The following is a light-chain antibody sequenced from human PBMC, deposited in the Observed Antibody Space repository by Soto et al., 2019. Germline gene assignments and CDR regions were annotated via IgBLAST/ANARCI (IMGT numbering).Light chain of an antibody. J-gene: IGLJ2*01. V-gene: IGLV2-14*01. CDR1: MRDVGAYNL. CDR2: EVR. CDR3: SSFTISRNTVI. Sequence: QSALTQPASVSGSPGQSITISCAGTMRDVGAYNLVSWYQQHPGRAPQLIIYEVRNRPSGISNRFSGSKSGNTASLTISGLQAEDEADYYCSSFTISRNTVIFGGGTKLTVL.